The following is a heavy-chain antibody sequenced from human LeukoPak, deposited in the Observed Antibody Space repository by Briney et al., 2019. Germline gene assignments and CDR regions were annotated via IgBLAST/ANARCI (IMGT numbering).Heavy chain of an antibody. D-gene: IGHD5-18*01. CDR3: AKGLRGYSYGYADY. CDR1: GFTFSSYA. J-gene: IGHJ4*02. V-gene: IGHV3-23*01. Sequence: GGSLRLSCAASGFTFSSYAMSWVRQAPGKGLEWVSAISGSGGSTYYADSVKGRFTISRDNSKNTPYLQMNSLRAEDTAVYYCAKGLRGYSYGYADYWGQGTLVTVSS. CDR2: ISGSGGST.